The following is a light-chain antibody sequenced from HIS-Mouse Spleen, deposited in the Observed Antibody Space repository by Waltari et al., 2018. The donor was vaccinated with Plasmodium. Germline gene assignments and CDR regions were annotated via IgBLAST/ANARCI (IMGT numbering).Light chain of an antibody. V-gene: IGLV3-10*01. CDR3: YSTDSSGNHRV. J-gene: IGLJ3*02. CDR2: GDS. Sequence: SYELTQPPSVSVSPGQTARITCSGDALPKKYAYWYQQKSGQAPVLVIYGDSKRPSGLPERFSGSSSGKMATLTISGAQVEDEADYYCYSTDSSGNHRVFGGGTKLTVL. CDR1: ALPKKY.